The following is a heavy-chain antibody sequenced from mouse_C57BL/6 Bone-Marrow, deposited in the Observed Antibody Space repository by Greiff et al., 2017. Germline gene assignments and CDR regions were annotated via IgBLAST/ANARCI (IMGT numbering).Heavy chain of an antibody. CDR3: ARLVTTGGDYFDD. CDR2: IYPGSGNT. D-gene: IGHD2-2*01. CDR1: GYTFPDYY. Sequence: QVHVKQSGAELVRPGASVKLSCKASGYTFPDYYINWVKQRPGQGLEWIARIYPGSGNTYYNEKFKGKATLTAEKSSSTAYMQLSSLTSEDSAVYFCARLVTTGGDYFDDWGQGTTLTVSS. V-gene: IGHV1-76*01. J-gene: IGHJ2*01.